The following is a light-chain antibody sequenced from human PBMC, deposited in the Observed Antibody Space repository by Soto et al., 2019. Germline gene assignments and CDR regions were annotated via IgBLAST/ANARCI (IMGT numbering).Light chain of an antibody. CDR3: QSYDSSLSGYV. Sequence: QSVLTQPPSVSGAPGQRVTISCTGSSSNIGAGYDVHWYQQLPGPAPKLLIYGNSNRPSGVPDRFSGSKSGTSASLAITGLQAEDEADYDCQSYDSSLSGYVFGTGTKLTVL. CDR2: GNS. V-gene: IGLV1-40*01. J-gene: IGLJ1*01. CDR1: SSNIGAGYD.